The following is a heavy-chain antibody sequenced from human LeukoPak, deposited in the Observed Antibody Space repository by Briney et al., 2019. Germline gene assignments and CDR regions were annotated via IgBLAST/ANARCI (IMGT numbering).Heavy chain of an antibody. J-gene: IGHJ6*03. Sequence: ASVKVSCKASGYTFTGYYMHWVRQAPGQGLEWMGRINPNSGGTNYAQKFQGRVTMTRDTSISTAYMELSRLRSDDTAVHYCARPSTGGSSVSYYYYYYMDVWGKGTTVTVSS. CDR2: INPNSGGT. CDR3: ARPSTGGSSVSYYYYYYMDV. D-gene: IGHD2-2*01. CDR1: GYTFTGYY. V-gene: IGHV1-2*06.